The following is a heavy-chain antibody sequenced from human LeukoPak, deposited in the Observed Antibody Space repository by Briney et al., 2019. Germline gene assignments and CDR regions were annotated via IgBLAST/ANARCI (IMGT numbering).Heavy chain of an antibody. CDR1: GYTFTSYA. V-gene: IGHV1-3*01. CDR2: INAGNGNT. D-gene: IGHD3-9*01. Sequence: ASVKVSCKASGYTFTSYAMHWVRQAPGQRLEWMGWINAGNGNTKYSQKFQGRVTITRDTSASTAYMELSSLRSEDTAVYYCARDQRYFDWLPNTIDYWGQGTLVTVSS. CDR3: ARDQRYFDWLPNTIDY. J-gene: IGHJ4*02.